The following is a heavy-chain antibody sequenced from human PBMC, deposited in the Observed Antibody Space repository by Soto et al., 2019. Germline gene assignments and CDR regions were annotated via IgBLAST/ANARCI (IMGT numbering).Heavy chain of an antibody. CDR3: ATSAMATTPGGAFDI. CDR2: IDPSDSYT. J-gene: IGHJ3*02. Sequence: GEPLKIACKGSVYSFTSYWISWVRQMPGKGLEWMGRIDPSDSYTNYSPSFQGHVTISADRSISTAYLQWSSLKAPDTAMYYCATSAMATTPGGAFDIWGQGTMVTVSS. CDR1: VYSFTSYW. V-gene: IGHV5-10-1*01. D-gene: IGHD2-8*02.